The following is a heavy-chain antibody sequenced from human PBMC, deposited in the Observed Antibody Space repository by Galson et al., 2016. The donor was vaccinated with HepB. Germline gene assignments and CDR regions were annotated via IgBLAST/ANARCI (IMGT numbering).Heavy chain of an antibody. Sequence: SETLSLTCAVSGGSLSDYYWTWIRQSPGKGLQWIGETDHSGSTTYNPSLKSRVTISRDMTKNQFPLTLSSVTAADTAVYYCARLPRYCRGGSCSHPSYYYFGMDVWGQGTTVTVSS. V-gene: IGHV4-34*01. D-gene: IGHD2-15*01. CDR1: GGSLSDYY. CDR2: TDHSGST. J-gene: IGHJ6*02. CDR3: ARLPRYCRGGSCSHPSYYYFGMDV.